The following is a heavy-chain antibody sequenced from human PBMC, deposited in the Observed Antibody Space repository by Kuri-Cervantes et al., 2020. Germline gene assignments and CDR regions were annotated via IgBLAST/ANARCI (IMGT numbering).Heavy chain of an antibody. CDR3: ARGGAQQLYSDAFDI. D-gene: IGHD6-13*01. CDR1: GGTFSSYA. V-gene: IGHV1-69*05. Sequence: SVKVSCKASGGTFSSYAISWVRQAPGQGLEWMGGIIPIFGTANYAQKFQGRVTITTDESTSTAYMELSSLRSEDTAVYYCARGGAQQLYSDAFDIWGQGTMVTVSS. J-gene: IGHJ3*02. CDR2: IIPIFGTA.